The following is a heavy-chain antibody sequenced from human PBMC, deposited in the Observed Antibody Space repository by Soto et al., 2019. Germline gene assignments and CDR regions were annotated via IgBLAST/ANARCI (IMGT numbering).Heavy chain of an antibody. V-gene: IGHV3-21*01. D-gene: IGHD6-13*01. J-gene: IGHJ4*02. CDR3: AREGDGSWTPRKGFDY. CDR1: GFTFSSYS. Sequence: EVQLVESGGGLVKPGGSLRLSCAASGFTFSSYSMNWVRQAPGKGLEWVSSISSSSSYIYYADSVKGRFTISRDNAKNSLYLQMNSLRAEDTAVYYCAREGDGSWTPRKGFDYWGEGTLVTVSS. CDR2: ISSSSSYI.